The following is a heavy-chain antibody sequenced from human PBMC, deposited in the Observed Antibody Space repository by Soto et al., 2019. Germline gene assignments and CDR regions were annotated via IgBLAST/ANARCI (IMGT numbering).Heavy chain of an antibody. CDR2: INHSGIA. CDR3: AVTATHNSFDP. Sequence: SETLSLTCAGSGGSFGAYFWNWIRQSPRKGLEWIVEINHSGIANYNPSLKSRVVASVDSSKNQLFLNLRSVTAADTAVYYCAVTATHNSFDPWGQGTLVTVSS. D-gene: IGHD2-21*02. V-gene: IGHV4-34*01. J-gene: IGHJ5*02. CDR1: GGSFGAYF.